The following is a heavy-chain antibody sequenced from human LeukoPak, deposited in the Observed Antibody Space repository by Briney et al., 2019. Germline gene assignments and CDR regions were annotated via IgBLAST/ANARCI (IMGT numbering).Heavy chain of an antibody. Sequence: SETLSLTCTVSVGSISSGGYYWSWIRQPPGKGLEWIGYIYHSGSTYYNPSLKSRVTISVDTSKNQFSLKLSSVTAADTAVYYCARDREWLLDYWGQGTLVTVSS. J-gene: IGHJ4*02. V-gene: IGHV4-30-2*01. D-gene: IGHD3-3*01. CDR3: ARDREWLLDY. CDR1: VGSISSGGYY. CDR2: IYHSGST.